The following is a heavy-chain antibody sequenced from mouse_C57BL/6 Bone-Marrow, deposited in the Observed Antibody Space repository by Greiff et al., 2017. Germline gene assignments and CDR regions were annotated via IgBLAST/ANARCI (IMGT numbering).Heavy chain of an antibody. J-gene: IGHJ1*03. CDR1: GFNIKDDY. Sequence: VQLKQSGAELVRPGASVKLSCTASGFNIKDDYMHWVKQRPEQGLEWIGWIDPENGDTEYASKFQGKATITADTSSNTAYLQLSSLTSEDTAVDYCPIRWYFDVWGTGTTVTVSS. CDR2: IDPENGDT. V-gene: IGHV14-4*01. CDR3: PIRWYFDV.